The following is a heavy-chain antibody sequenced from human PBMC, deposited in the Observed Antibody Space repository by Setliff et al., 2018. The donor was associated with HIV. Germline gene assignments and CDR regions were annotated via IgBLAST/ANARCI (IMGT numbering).Heavy chain of an antibody. Sequence: ASVKVSCKASGYTFITYYMHWVRQAPGQGLEWMGIINPSGGSTNYAQKFQGRVTMNRDTSTSTVYMELSSLRSEDTAVYYCARDHMSVGAWVGATSRGLFQHWGQGTLVTVSS. CDR1: GYTFITYY. V-gene: IGHV1-46*01. CDR2: INPSGGST. D-gene: IGHD1-26*01. J-gene: IGHJ1*01. CDR3: ARDHMSVGAWVGATSRGLFQH.